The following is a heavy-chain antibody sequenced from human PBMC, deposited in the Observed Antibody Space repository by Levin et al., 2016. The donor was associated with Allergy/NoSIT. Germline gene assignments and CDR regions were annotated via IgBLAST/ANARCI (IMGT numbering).Heavy chain of an antibody. CDR2: IKQDGSEK. J-gene: IGHJ2*01. V-gene: IGHV3-7*01. CDR3: VKNWGWVGWYFDL. Sequence: VRQAPGKGLEWVANIKQDGSEKYYVDSVKGRFTISRDNAKNSLYLQMNSLRAEDTAVYYCVKNWGWVGWYFDLWGRGTLVTVSS. D-gene: IGHD7-27*01.